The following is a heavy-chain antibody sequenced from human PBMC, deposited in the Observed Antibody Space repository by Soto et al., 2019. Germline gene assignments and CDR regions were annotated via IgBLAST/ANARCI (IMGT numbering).Heavy chain of an antibody. J-gene: IGHJ4*02. V-gene: IGHV3-74*01. CDR3: VRTSLVVAAATREDS. Sequence: EVQLVESGGGLVQPCGSLLLSCAASGFTFSSYWMHWVRQSPVKVPVWVSRINSDGSSTSYADSVKVRFTISRDNAKNTLYQQMNSLSAEDTDVYYCVRTSLVVAAATREDSRGPGALVIDSS. CDR1: GFTFSSYW. CDR2: INSDGSST. D-gene: IGHD2-15*01.